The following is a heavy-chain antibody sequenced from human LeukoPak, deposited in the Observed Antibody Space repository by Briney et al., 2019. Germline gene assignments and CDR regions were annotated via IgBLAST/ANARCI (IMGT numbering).Heavy chain of an antibody. J-gene: IGHJ4*02. Sequence: SETLSLTCTVFGGSISSSSYYWGWIRQPPGKGLEWIGSIFYSGSSYYNPSLKSRVTMSVDASKRQFSLKLSSVTAADTAVYYCARHRIAVAGTVDYWGQGTLATVSS. D-gene: IGHD6-19*01. CDR3: ARHRIAVAGTVDY. V-gene: IGHV4-39*01. CDR2: IFYSGSS. CDR1: GGSISSSSYY.